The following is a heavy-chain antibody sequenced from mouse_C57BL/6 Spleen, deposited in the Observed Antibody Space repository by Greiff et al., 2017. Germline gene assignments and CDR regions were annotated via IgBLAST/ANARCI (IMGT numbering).Heavy chain of an antibody. D-gene: IGHD1-1*01. J-gene: IGHJ2*01. V-gene: IGHV14-4*01. Sequence: VHVKQSGAELVRPGASVKLSCTASGFNIKDDYMHWVKQRPEQGLEWIGWIDPENGDTEYASKFQGKATITADTSSNTAYLQLSSLTSEDTAVYYCTRSYHFDYWGQGTTLTVSS. CDR1: GFNIKDDY. CDR3: TRSYHFDY. CDR2: IDPENGDT.